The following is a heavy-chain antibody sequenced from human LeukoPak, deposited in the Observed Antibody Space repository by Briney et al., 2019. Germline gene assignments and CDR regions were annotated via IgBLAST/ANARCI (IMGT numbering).Heavy chain of an antibody. V-gene: IGHV4-34*01. CDR1: GGSFSGYY. Sequence: SETLSLTCAVYGGSFSGYYWSWIHQPPGKGLEWIGEINHSGSTNYNPSLKSRVTISVDTSKNQYSLKLSSVSAADTAVYYCARASYGSGSWYYYYGMDVWGQETTVTVSS. J-gene: IGHJ6*02. CDR2: INHSGST. CDR3: ARASYGSGSWYYYYGMDV. D-gene: IGHD3-10*01.